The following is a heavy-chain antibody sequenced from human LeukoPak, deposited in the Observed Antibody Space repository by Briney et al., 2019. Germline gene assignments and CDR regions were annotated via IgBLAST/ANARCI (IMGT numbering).Heavy chain of an antibody. CDR2: FDPEDGET. Sequence: GASVKDSCKVSGYTLTELSMHWVRQAPGKGLDWMGGFDPEDGETIYAQKFQGRVTMTEDTSTDTAYMELSSLRSEDTAVYYCATAPPDGGYSYGYDYWGQGTLVTVSS. V-gene: IGHV1-24*01. J-gene: IGHJ4*02. CDR1: GYTLTELS. CDR3: ATAPPDGGYSYGYDY. D-gene: IGHD5-18*01.